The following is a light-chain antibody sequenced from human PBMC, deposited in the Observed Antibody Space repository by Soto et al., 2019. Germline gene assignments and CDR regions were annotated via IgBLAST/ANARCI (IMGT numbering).Light chain of an antibody. CDR2: DVS. CDR1: SSDVGGYNY. J-gene: IGLJ1*01. CDR3: QSYDSSSYV. V-gene: IGLV2-14*01. Sequence: QSALTQPASVSGSPGQSITISCTGTSSDVGGYNYVSWYQQHPGKAPKFMIYDVSNRPSGVSNRFSGSKSGNTASLTISGLQAEDEADYYSQSYDSSSYVFGRGTKVTVL.